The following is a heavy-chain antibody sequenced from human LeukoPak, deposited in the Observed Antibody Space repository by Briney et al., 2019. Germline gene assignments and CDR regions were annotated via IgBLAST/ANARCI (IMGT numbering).Heavy chain of an antibody. D-gene: IGHD3-22*01. CDR1: GYTFTSYA. Sequence: ASVKVSCKASGYTFTSYAMHWVRQAPGQRLEWMGRSNAGNGNTKYSQEFQGRVTITRDTSASTAYMELSSLRSEDMAVYYCAAAITMIVVVIFYFDYWGQGTLVTVSS. CDR3: AAAITMIVVVIFYFDY. CDR2: SNAGNGNT. V-gene: IGHV1-3*02. J-gene: IGHJ4*02.